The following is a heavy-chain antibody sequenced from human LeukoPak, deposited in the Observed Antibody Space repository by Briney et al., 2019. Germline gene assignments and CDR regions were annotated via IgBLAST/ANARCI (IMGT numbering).Heavy chain of an antibody. V-gene: IGHV4-39*07. CDR3: GTQLVSERGYFDY. CDR1: GGSISSSSYY. CDR2: IYYSGSI. Sequence: SETLSLTCTVSGGSISSSSYYWGWIRQPPGKGLEWIGSIYYSGSIYYNPSLKSRVTISVDTSKNQFSLKLSSVTAADTAVYYYGTQLVSERGYFDYWGQGTLVTVSS. D-gene: IGHD6-13*01. J-gene: IGHJ4*02.